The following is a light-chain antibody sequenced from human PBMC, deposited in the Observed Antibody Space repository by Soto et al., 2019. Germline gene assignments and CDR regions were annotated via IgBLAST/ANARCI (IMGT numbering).Light chain of an antibody. CDR3: SSYTSSSRV. CDR1: SSDVGGYNY. Sequence: QAVVTQPASVSGSPGQSITISCTGTSSDVGGYNYVSWYQQHPGKAPKLMIYDVSNRPSGVSNRFSGYKSGNTASLTISGLQAEDEADYYCSSYTSSSRVFGGGTKLTVL. CDR2: DVS. V-gene: IGLV2-14*01. J-gene: IGLJ2*01.